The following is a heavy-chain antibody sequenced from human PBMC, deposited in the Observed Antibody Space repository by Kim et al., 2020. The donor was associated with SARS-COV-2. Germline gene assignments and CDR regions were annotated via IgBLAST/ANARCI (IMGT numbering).Heavy chain of an antibody. CDR1: GFTVSSNY. D-gene: IGHD3-10*01. V-gene: IGHV3-53*01. CDR3: AGNTYYYGSGSYAY. Sequence: GGSLRLSCAASGFTVSSNYMSWVRQAPGKGLEWVSVIYSGGSTYYADSVKGRFTISRDNSKNTLYLQMNSLRAEDTAVYYCAGNTYYYGSGSYAYWGQGTLVTVSS. CDR2: IYSGGST. J-gene: IGHJ4*02.